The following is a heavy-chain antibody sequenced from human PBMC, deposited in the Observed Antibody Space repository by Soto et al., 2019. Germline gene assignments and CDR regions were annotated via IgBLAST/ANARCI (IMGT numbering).Heavy chain of an antibody. J-gene: IGHJ4*02. CDR3: ARGNQVAMSDY. Sequence: PSETLSLTCAVSGGSISNYYWSWIRQPAGKGLEWIGRFYASGYTNYNPSLKSRVTMSLDTSKNQFSLRLSSVTAADTAVYYCARGNQVAMSDYWGQGTLVTVSS. CDR2: FYASGYT. V-gene: IGHV4-4*07. CDR1: GGSISNYY.